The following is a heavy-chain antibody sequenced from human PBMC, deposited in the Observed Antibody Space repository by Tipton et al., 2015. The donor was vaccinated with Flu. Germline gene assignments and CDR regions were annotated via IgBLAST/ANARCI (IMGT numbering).Heavy chain of an antibody. V-gene: IGHV4-38-2*01. CDR2: IYHSGST. D-gene: IGHD2-2*01. J-gene: IGHJ6*03. CDR3: ARGALTSTLGHYYYYMDV. CDR1: GYSISSGYY. Sequence: TLSLTCAVSGYSISSGYYWGWIRQPPGKGLEWIGSIYHSGSTYYNPSLKSRVTISVDTSKNQFSLKLSSVTAADTAVYYCARGALTSTLGHYYYYMDVWGKGTTVTVSS.